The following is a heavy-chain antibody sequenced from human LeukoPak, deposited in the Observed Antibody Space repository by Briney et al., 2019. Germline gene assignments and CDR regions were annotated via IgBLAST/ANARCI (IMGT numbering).Heavy chain of an antibody. CDR1: GGSISSGGYY. CDR3: ARGYGGNIANFFDY. V-gene: IGHV4-31*03. CDR2: IYYSGST. D-gene: IGHD4-23*01. J-gene: IGHJ4*02. Sequence: SETLSLTCSVSGGSISSGGYYWSWIRQHPGKGLEWIGYIYYSGSTYYNPSLKSRVTISVDTSKNQFSLKLSSVTSADTAVYYCARGYGGNIANFFDYWGQGTLVTVSS.